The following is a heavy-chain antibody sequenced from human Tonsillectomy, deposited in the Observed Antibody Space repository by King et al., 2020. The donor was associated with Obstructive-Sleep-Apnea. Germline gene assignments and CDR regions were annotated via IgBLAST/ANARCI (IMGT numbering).Heavy chain of an antibody. V-gene: IGHV3-43D*03. Sequence: VQLVESGGVVVQPGGSLRLSCAASGSTFDDYAMHWVRQAPGKGLEWVSLISWDGATAYYADSVKGRFTISRDNSKNSLFLQMNSLRNEDTAFYYCAQEGCGGDCYSTSNWFDPWGQGTLVTVSS. CDR1: GSTFDDYA. CDR3: AQEGCGGDCYSTSNWFDP. J-gene: IGHJ5*02. CDR2: ISWDGATA. D-gene: IGHD2-21*02.